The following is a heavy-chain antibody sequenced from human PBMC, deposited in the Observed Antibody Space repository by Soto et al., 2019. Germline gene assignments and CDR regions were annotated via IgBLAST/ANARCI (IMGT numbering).Heavy chain of an antibody. V-gene: IGHV4-59*01. CDR3: ARELHYYGSGGRYYYYGMDV. CDR1: GGSISSYY. Sequence: SETLSLTCTVSGGSISSYYWSWIRQPPGKGLEWIGYIYYSGSTNYNPSLKSRVTISVDTSKNQFSLKLSSVTAADTAVYYCARELHYYGSGGRYYYYGMDVWGQGTTVTVSS. J-gene: IGHJ6*02. CDR2: IYYSGST. D-gene: IGHD3-10*01.